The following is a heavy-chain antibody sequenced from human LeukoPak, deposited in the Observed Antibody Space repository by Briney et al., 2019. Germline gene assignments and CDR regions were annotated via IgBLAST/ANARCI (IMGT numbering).Heavy chain of an antibody. CDR1: GFTFSSYG. D-gene: IGHD4-17*01. V-gene: IGHV3-30*03. Sequence: GGSLRLSCAASGFTFSSYGMHWVRQAPGKGLEWVAVISYDGSNKYYADSVKGRFTISRDSSKNTLYLQMNSLRAEDTAVYYCARDRYGDHDYYYGMDVWGQGTTVTVSS. J-gene: IGHJ6*02. CDR2: ISYDGSNK. CDR3: ARDRYGDHDYYYGMDV.